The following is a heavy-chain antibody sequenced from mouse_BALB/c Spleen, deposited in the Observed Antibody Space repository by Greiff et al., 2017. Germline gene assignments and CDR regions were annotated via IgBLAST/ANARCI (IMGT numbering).Heavy chain of an antibody. CDR2: ISYSGST. J-gene: IGHJ4*01. CDR1: GYSITSDYA. Sequence: EVKLEESGPGLVKPSQSLSLTCTVTGYSITSDYAWNWIRQFPGNKLEWMGYISYSGSTSYNPSLKSRISITRDTSKNQFFLQLNSVTTEDTATYYCARGGYGNYLYYAMDYWGQGTSVTVSS. V-gene: IGHV3-2*02. CDR3: ARGGYGNYLYYAMDY. D-gene: IGHD2-10*02.